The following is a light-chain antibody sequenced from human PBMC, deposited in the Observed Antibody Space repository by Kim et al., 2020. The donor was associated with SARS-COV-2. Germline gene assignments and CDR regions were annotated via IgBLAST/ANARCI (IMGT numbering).Light chain of an antibody. J-gene: IGKJ4*01. V-gene: IGKV3-15*01. CDR3: QQYNDWRLLT. Sequence: ILMTQSPATLSVSPGERVTLSCRASQSVRNNLAWYQQRPGQAPRLLIYSASTRATDISARFSGSGSGTEFTLTIRSLQSEDLAVYYCQQYNDWRLLTFGGGTKVDIK. CDR2: SAS. CDR1: QSVRNN.